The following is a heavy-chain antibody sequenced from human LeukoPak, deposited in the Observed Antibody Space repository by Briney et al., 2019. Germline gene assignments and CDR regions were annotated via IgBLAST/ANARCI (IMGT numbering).Heavy chain of an antibody. CDR2: IYSGGNT. Sequence: GGSLRLSCAASGLTVSSNCVSWVRQAPGKGLEWVSFIYSGGNTYYADSVKGRFTISRDNSKNTVHFQMNSLRAEDTAMYYCARRAGDYSHPYDYWGQGTLVTVSS. CDR3: ARRAGDYSHPYDY. V-gene: IGHV3-53*01. CDR1: GLTVSSNC. J-gene: IGHJ4*02. D-gene: IGHD3-22*01.